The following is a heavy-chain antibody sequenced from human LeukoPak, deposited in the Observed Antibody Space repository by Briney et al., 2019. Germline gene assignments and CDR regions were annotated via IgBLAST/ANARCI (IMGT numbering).Heavy chain of an antibody. Sequence: GGSLRLSCVVSGFTFDDYAMHWVRQAPGKGLEWVSGISGNSGSIGYADSVKGRFTISRDNSKNTLYLQMNSLRVEDTAVYYCARDSQYCSSGSCSPGASDIWGQGTVVTVSS. J-gene: IGHJ3*02. CDR1: GFTFDDYA. CDR2: ISGNSGSI. D-gene: IGHD2-15*01. V-gene: IGHV3-9*01. CDR3: ARDSQYCSSGSCSPGASDI.